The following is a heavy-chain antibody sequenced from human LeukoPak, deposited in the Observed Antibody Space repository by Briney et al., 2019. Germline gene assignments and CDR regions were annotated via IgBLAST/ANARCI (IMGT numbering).Heavy chain of an antibody. CDR2: IIPFFGTA. CDR1: GGTFSSYA. Sequence: ASVKVSCKASGGTFSSYAISGVRQAPGQGLEWMGGIIPFFGTANYAQKFQGRVTITADESTSTAYMELSSLRSEDTAVYYCARGRLGYCSSTSCCNFDYWGQGTLVTVSS. V-gene: IGHV1-69*13. J-gene: IGHJ4*02. CDR3: ARGRLGYCSSTSCCNFDY. D-gene: IGHD2-2*01.